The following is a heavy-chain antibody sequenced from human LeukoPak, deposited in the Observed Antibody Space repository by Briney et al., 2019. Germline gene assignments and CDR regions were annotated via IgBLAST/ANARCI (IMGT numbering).Heavy chain of an antibody. J-gene: IGHJ4*02. V-gene: IGHV3-30*18. CDR1: GFTFSSYG. CDR3: AKVIRSSGWYVDY. Sequence: GRSLRLSCAASGFTFSSYGMHWVRQAPGKGLEWVAVISYDGSNKYYADSVKGRFTISRDSSKNTLYLQMNSLRAEDTAIYYCAKVIRSSGWYVDYWGQGTLVTVSS. D-gene: IGHD6-19*01. CDR2: ISYDGSNK.